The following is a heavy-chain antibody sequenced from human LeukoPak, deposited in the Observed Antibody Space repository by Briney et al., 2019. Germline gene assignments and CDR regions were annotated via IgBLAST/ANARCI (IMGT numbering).Heavy chain of an antibody. Sequence: QPGGSLRLSCAASGFTFSSAWMHWVRQGPGTGLVWGSRITDDGTTTYADSVKGRFTISRDNAKNTLYLQMKSLRAEDTAVYYCVRDRVGPDYWGQGTLVTVSS. CDR3: VRDRVGPDY. J-gene: IGHJ4*02. CDR1: GFTFSSAW. CDR2: ITDDGTT. V-gene: IGHV3-74*03. D-gene: IGHD1-26*01.